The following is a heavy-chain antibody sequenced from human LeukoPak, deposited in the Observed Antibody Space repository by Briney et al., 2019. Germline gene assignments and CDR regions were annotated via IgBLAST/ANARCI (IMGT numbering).Heavy chain of an antibody. J-gene: IGHJ1*01. Sequence: PGGSLTLSCAASGFTFSSYAMTWVRQAPGKGLEWVSTISGSGAYTYYADSVKGRFTISRDNSKNTLYLQRNSLRAEDTAVYYCAKYFASGSYYKLPHWGQGTLVTVSS. CDR2: ISGSGAYT. D-gene: IGHD3-10*01. CDR3: AKYFASGSYYKLPH. V-gene: IGHV3-23*01. CDR1: GFTFSSYA.